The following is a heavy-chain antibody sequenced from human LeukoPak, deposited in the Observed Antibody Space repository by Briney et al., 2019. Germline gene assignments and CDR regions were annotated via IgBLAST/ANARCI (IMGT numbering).Heavy chain of an antibody. J-gene: IGHJ4*02. CDR2: INHSGST. V-gene: IGHV4-39*07. Sequence: SETLSLTCTVSGGSVNSGSHYWSWIRQPPGKGLEWIGEINHSGSTNYNPSLKSRVTISVDTSKNQFSLKLSSVTAADTAVYYCARGSGWLRLEDYWGQGTLVTVSS. CDR1: GGSVNSGSHY. D-gene: IGHD5-12*01. CDR3: ARGSGWLRLEDY.